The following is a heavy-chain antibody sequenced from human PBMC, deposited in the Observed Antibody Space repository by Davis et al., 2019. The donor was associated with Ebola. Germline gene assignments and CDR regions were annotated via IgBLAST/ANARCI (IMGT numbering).Heavy chain of an antibody. J-gene: IGHJ5*02. CDR2: IRYDGSEK. Sequence: PGGSLRLSCAASGFIFSSYVMSWVRQAPGKGLEWVAFIRYDGSEKYYADSLKGRFTISRDHSKNTLYLQMNSLRSEDTAVYYCARGRGRFGELIKNWFDPWGQGTLVTVSS. CDR3: ARGRGRFGELIKNWFDP. V-gene: IGHV3-30*02. D-gene: IGHD3-10*01. CDR1: GFIFSSYV.